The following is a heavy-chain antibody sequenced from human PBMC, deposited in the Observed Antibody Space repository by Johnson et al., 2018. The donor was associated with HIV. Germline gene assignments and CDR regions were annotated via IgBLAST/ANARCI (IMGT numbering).Heavy chain of an antibody. CDR3: ARVVVITYHDAFDI. CDR2: IYSGGST. J-gene: IGHJ3*02. CDR1: GFTVSSNY. D-gene: IGHD3-22*01. Sequence: VQLVESGGGVVQPGRSLRLSCAASGFTVSSNYMSWVRQAPGKGLEWVSVIYSGGSTYYADSVKGRFTISRDNSKNTLYLQMNSLGAEDTAVYYCARVVVITYHDAFDIWGQGTMVTVSS. V-gene: IGHV3-53*01.